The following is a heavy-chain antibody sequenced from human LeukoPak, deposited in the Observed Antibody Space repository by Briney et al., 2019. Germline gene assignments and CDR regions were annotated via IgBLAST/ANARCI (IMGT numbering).Heavy chain of an antibody. CDR1: GYAFNTFG. J-gene: IGHJ4*02. CDR2: MSAHNGNT. CDR3: ASGQLPNALGDY. Sequence: GASVRVSCKASGYAFNTFGISWLRQAPGQGLEWMGWMSAHNGNTYYAQKFEDRITMTTDTSTSTAYMELRSLRSDDTAVYYCASGQLPNALGDYWGQGTLVTVSS. D-gene: IGHD2-2*01. V-gene: IGHV1-18*04.